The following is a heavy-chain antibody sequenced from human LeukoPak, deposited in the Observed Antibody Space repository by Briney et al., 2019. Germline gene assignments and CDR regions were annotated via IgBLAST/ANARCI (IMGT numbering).Heavy chain of an antibody. Sequence: SVKVSCKASGGTLSSYAVSWVRQAPGQGLEWMGGIISFFGAAHYIQKFQGRLTITADESTSTAYMELSSLTSEDTAVYYCTRDPSVDYDLLSHWFDPWGQGTLVTVSS. D-gene: IGHD3-9*01. CDR2: IISFFGAA. J-gene: IGHJ5*02. V-gene: IGHV1-69*01. CDR3: TRDPSVDYDLLSHWFDP. CDR1: GGTLSSYA.